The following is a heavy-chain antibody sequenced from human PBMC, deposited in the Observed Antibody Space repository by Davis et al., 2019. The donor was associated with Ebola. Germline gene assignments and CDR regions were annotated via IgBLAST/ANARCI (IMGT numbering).Heavy chain of an antibody. CDR2: INHSGST. CDR3: ARGWNYYDSSGYYSDDAFDI. D-gene: IGHD3-22*01. Sequence: SETLSLTCAVYGGSFSGYYWSWIRQPPGKGLEWIGEINHSGSTNYNPSLKSRVTISVDTSKNQFSLKLSSVTAADTAVYYCARGWNYYDSSGYYSDDAFDIWGQGTMVTVSS. CDR1: GGSFSGYY. V-gene: IGHV4-34*01. J-gene: IGHJ3*02.